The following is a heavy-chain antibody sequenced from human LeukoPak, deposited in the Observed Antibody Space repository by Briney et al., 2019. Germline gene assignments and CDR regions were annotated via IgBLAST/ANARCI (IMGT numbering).Heavy chain of an antibody. CDR3: AREPTLRYFDWLRWFDY. CDR1: GFTFSSYE. CDR2: ISSSGSTM. J-gene: IGHJ4*02. D-gene: IGHD3-9*01. V-gene: IGHV3-48*03. Sequence: PGGSLRLSCAASGFTFSSYEMNWVRQAPGKGLEWVSYISSSGSTMYYADSVKGRFTISRDNAKNSLYLQMNSLRAEDTAVYYCAREPTLRYFDWLRWFDYWGQGTLVTVSS.